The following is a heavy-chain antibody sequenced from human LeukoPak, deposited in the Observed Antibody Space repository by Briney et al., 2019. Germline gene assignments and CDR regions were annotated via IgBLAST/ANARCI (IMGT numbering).Heavy chain of an antibody. CDR2: ISWNSGSI. J-gene: IGHJ4*02. D-gene: IGHD2-2*01. CDR3: AKDRDIVVVPATGYFDY. V-gene: IGHV3-9*01. Sequence: GGSLRLSCAASGFTFDDYAMHWVRQAPGKDLEWVSGISWNSGSIGYADSVKGRFTISRDNAKNSLYLQMNSLRAEDTALYYCAKDRDIVVVPATGYFDYWGQGTLVTVSS. CDR1: GFTFDDYA.